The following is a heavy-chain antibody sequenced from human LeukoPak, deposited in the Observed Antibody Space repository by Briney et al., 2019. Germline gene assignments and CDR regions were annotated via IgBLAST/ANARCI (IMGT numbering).Heavy chain of an antibody. CDR2: IYYSGST. CDR1: GGSVSSGSYY. Sequence: SETLSLTCTVSGGSVSSGSYYWSWIRQPPGKGLEWIGYIYYSGSTNYNPSLKSRVTISVDTSKNQFSLKLSSVPAADTAVYYCARDTCYYGSGSYCWFDPWGQGTLVTVSS. J-gene: IGHJ5*02. V-gene: IGHV4-61*01. CDR3: ARDTCYYGSGSYCWFDP. D-gene: IGHD3-10*01.